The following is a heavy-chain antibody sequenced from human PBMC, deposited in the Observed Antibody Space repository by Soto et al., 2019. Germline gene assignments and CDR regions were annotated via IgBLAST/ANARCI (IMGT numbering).Heavy chain of an antibody. CDR3: ARVFHYYDSSGYYDAFDI. J-gene: IGHJ3*02. D-gene: IGHD3-22*01. Sequence: GGSLRLSCTASGFTFVSYAMHLVRQAPGKGLEWVSFIYSGGSTYYADSVKGRFTISRDNSKNTLYLQMNSLRAEDTAVYYCARVFHYYDSSGYYDAFDIWGQGTMVTVSS. CDR2: IYSGGST. CDR1: GFTFVSYA. V-gene: IGHV3-53*01.